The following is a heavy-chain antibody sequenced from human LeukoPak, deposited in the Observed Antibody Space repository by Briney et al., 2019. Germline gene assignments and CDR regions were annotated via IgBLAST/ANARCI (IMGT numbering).Heavy chain of an antibody. J-gene: IGHJ6*04. Sequence: ASVTASCKASGGTFSSYAISWVRQAPGQGLEGMGGIIPIFGTANYAQKFQGRVTITADKSTSTAYMELSSLRSEDTAVYYCARERRVVVAPRSYYYYGMDVWGKGTTVTVSS. CDR1: GGTFSSYA. CDR3: ARERRVVVAPRSYYYYGMDV. CDR2: IIPIFGTA. V-gene: IGHV1-69*06. D-gene: IGHD2-15*01.